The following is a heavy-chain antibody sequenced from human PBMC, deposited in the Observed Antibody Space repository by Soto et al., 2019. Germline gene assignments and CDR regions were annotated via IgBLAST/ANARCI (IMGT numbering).Heavy chain of an antibody. V-gene: IGHV4-30-4*01. D-gene: IGHD3-9*01. J-gene: IGHJ5*02. Sequence: QVQLQESGPGLVKPSQTLSLTCTVSGGSISSGDYYWSWIRQPPGKGLEWIGYIYYSGSTYYNPSLKSRVTISVDTSKNQFSLKLSSVTAADTAVYYCAGEGPITNYDILTGYAEGFNWFDPWGQGTLVTVSS. CDR3: AGEGPITNYDILTGYAEGFNWFDP. CDR1: GGSISSGDYY. CDR2: IYYSGST.